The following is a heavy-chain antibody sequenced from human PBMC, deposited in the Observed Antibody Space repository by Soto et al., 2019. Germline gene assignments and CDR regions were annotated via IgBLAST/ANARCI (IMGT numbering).Heavy chain of an antibody. CDR1: GYTFTSYD. Sequence: VKVSCKASGYTFTSYDINWVRQATRQGLEWMGWMNPNSGNTGYAQKFQGRVTMTRNTSISTAYMELSSLRSEDTAVYYCARVLPAHYGFGYYYYGMNVLCKGTTVAVSS. CDR3: ARVLPAHYGFGYYYYGMNV. J-gene: IGHJ6*04. V-gene: IGHV1-8*01. D-gene: IGHD4-17*01. CDR2: MNPNSGNT.